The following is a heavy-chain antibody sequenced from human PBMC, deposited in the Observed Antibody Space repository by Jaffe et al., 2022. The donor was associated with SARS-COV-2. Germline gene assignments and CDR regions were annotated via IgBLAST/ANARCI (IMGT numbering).Heavy chain of an antibody. Sequence: QVHLQQWGAGLLKPSETLSLICTVNGGSFSGNFWSWIRQPPGKGLEWIGEINQSGRTNYIPSLKSRVTISMDTSKNQFSLKLNSMTAADTAVYYCARGPYLVWGDDAFDIWGQGTLVTVSS. V-gene: IGHV4-34*01. CDR2: INQSGRT. J-gene: IGHJ3*02. D-gene: IGHD3-10*01. CDR1: GGSFSGNF. CDR3: ARGPYLVWGDDAFDI.